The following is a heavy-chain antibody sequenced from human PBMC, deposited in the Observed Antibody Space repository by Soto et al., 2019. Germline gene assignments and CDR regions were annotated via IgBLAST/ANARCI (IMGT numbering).Heavy chain of an antibody. V-gene: IGHV2-70*01. J-gene: IGHJ4*02. CDR3: SRAVGGFTYGYPDY. D-gene: IGHD5-18*01. Sequence: GPTLVNPTQTLTLTCTFSGFSLSTTGMCVSWIRQPPGKALEWLALIDWADDKYYSTSLKTRLTISKDTSKNQVVLTMTNVEPVDTATYFCSRAVGGFTYGYPDYWGQGTLVTVSS. CDR1: GFSLSTTGMC. CDR2: IDWADDK.